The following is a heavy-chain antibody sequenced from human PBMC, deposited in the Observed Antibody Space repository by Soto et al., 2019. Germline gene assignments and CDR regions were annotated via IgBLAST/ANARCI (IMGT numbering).Heavy chain of an antibody. J-gene: IGHJ5*02. CDR3: AKDPQTWGSIWFDP. CDR1: GFIFSNYA. CDR2: ISDSGNYI. D-gene: IGHD7-27*01. V-gene: IGHV3-23*01. Sequence: EVQLLESGGGLVQPGGSLRLSCAASGFIFSNYAMICVRQAPGTGPEWVSSISDSGNYIEYADSVEGRFTISRDNSKNTLYLQMNSVRAEDTARYYCAKDPQTWGSIWFDPWGQGTQVTVSS.